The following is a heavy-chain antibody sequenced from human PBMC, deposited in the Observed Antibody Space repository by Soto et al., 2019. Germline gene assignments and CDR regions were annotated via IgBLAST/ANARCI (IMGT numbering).Heavy chain of an antibody. CDR1: DVSISSDYY. D-gene: IGHD3-22*01. V-gene: IGHV4-39*01. CDR2: VSYSGNT. CDR3: VRLSGSGYRTLGY. Sequence: QLQLQESGPGLVKPSETLSLTCTVSDVSISSDYYWGWIRQPPGKGLEWIGTVSYSGNTYYKTSLKSRVTISGDTSKSQFSLNLTSVTAADTAVDYCVRLSGSGYRTLGYWGQGILVTVSS. J-gene: IGHJ1*01.